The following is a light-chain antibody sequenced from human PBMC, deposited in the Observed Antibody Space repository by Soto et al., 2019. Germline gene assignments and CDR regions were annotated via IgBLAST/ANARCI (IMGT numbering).Light chain of an antibody. CDR3: QQSGSSSGWT. CDR2: GAS. Sequence: EIVLTQSPGTLSLSPGERATLSCRVSQSVSSSYLAWYQQKPGQAPRLLIYGASSRATGIPDRFSGSGSGIDFTLTISRLEPEDFAVYYCQQSGSSSGWTFGQGTTVEIK. V-gene: IGKV3-20*01. CDR1: QSVSSSY. J-gene: IGKJ1*01.